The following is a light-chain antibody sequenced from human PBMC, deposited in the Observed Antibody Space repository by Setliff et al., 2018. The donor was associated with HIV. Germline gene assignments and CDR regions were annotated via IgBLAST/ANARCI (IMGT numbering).Light chain of an antibody. J-gene: IGLJ1*01. V-gene: IGLV3-21*04. CDR2: YDS. CDR3: QVWHSSSDHPYV. Sequence: SYELTQPPSVSVAPGKTARITCGGNNIGSESVHWYQQKPGQAPVLVIYYDSDRPSGIPERFSGSKSGNTATLTISRVEAGDEADYYCQVWHSSSDHPYVLGTGTKVTVL. CDR1: NIGSES.